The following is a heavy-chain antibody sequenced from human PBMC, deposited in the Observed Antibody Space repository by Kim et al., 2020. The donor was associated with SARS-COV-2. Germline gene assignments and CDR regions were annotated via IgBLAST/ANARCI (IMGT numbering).Heavy chain of an antibody. J-gene: IGHJ6*02. Sequence: GGSLRLSCAASGFTFSSYAMSWVRQAPGKGLEWVSAISGSGGSTYYADSVKGRFTISRDNSKNTLYLQMNSLRAEDTAVYYCAKDDFWSGSHGMDVWGQGTTFTVSS. V-gene: IGHV3-23*01. CDR1: GFTFSSYA. D-gene: IGHD3-3*01. CDR3: AKDDFWSGSHGMDV. CDR2: ISGSGGST.